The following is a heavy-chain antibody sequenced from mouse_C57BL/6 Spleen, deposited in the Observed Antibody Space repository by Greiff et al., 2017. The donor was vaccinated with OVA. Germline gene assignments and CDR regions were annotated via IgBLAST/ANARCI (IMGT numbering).Heavy chain of an antibody. Sequence: VQLQQPGAELVRPGSSVKLSCKASGYTFTSYWMHWVKQRPIQGLEWIGNIDPSDSETHYNQKFKDKATLTVDKSSSTAYMQLSSLTSEDSAVYYCARCLYYGNYLWYFDVWGTGTTVTVSS. J-gene: IGHJ1*03. CDR3: ARCLYYGNYLWYFDV. D-gene: IGHD2-1*01. V-gene: IGHV1-52*01. CDR2: IDPSDSET. CDR1: GYTFTSYW.